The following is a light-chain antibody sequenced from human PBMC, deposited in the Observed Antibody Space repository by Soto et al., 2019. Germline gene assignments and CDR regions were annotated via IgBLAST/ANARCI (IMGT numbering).Light chain of an antibody. J-gene: IGKJ1*01. CDR1: QSVDSW. CDR2: KAS. CDR3: QNYNDYSRM. Sequence: DIQMTQSPSTLSASIGDRVTITCRTSQSVDSWLAWYQQKPGKAPKLLIYKASSLQTGVPSRFSGSGSGTEFHPTLRSLQPDDFATYYRQNYNDYSRMFGQGTKVEIK. V-gene: IGKV1-5*03.